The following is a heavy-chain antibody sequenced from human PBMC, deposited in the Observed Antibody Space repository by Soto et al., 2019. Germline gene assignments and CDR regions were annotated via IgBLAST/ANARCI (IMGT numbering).Heavy chain of an antibody. Sequence: ASVKVSCKASGYTFTAFYMDWVRQAPGQGLEWMGWVNPNTGVTKYAQKFQGRVTMTRDTSINTAYMELSGLTSDDTAVYYCTTLRLDPWGQGTLVTVSS. CDR3: TTLRLDP. D-gene: IGHD3-9*01. CDR1: GYTFTAFY. J-gene: IGHJ5*02. CDR2: VNPNTGVT. V-gene: IGHV1-2*02.